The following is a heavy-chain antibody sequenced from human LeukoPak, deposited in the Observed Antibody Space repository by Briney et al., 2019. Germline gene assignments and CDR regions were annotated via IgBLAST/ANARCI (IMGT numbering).Heavy chain of an antibody. V-gene: IGHV4-34*01. CDR2: INHSGST. D-gene: IGHD3-22*01. CDR1: GGSIGSYY. Sequence: SETLSLTCTVSGGSIGSYYWSWIRQPPGKGLEWIGEINHSGSTNYNPSLKSRVTISVDTSKNQFSLKLSSVTAADTAVYYCARVGDSSGYYQYYFDYWGQGTLVTVSS. J-gene: IGHJ4*02. CDR3: ARVGDSSGYYQYYFDY.